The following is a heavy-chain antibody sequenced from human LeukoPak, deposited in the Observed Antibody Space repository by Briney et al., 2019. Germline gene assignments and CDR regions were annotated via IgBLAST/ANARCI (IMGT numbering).Heavy chain of an antibody. CDR3: AKGARSSSGYTTD. D-gene: IGHD3-22*01. CDR1: GLTFSSYW. V-gene: IGHV3-7*03. J-gene: IGHJ4*02. Sequence: GGSLRLSCAASGLTFSSYWMSWVRQAPGKGLEWVANIKQDGSEKYYVDSVKGRFTISRDNAKNSLYLQMNSLKTEDTAFYYCAKGARSSSGYTTDWGQGILVTVSS. CDR2: IKQDGSEK.